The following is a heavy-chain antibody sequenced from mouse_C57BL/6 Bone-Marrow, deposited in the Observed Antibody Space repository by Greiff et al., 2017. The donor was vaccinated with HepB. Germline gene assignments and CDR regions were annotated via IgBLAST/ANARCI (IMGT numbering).Heavy chain of an antibody. CDR3: AREILRYGSSYLAMDY. CDR1: GYSFTSYY. CDR2: IYPGSGNT. J-gene: IGHJ4*01. V-gene: IGHV1-66*01. D-gene: IGHD1-1*01. Sequence: QVQLKQSGPELVKPGASVKISCKASGYSFTSYYIHWVKQRPGQGLEWIGWIYPGSGNTKYNEKFKGKATLTADTSSSTAYMQLSSLTSEDSAVYYCAREILRYGSSYLAMDYWGQGTSVTVSS.